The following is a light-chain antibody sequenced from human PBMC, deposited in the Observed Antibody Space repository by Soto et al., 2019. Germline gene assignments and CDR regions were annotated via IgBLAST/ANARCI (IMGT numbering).Light chain of an antibody. CDR3: QQYHTYWT. Sequence: DIQMTQSPSTLSASVGDRVTITCRASQSISSWLAWYQQKPGKAPKLLIYDASNLESGVPSRFGGSGSGTEFTLTISSLQPDDFATYYCQQYHTYWTFGQGTKVEIK. CDR2: DAS. J-gene: IGKJ1*01. V-gene: IGKV1-5*01. CDR1: QSISSW.